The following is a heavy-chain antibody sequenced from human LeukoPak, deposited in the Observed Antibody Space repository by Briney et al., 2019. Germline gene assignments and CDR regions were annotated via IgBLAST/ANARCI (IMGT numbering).Heavy chain of an antibody. D-gene: IGHD3-16*02. V-gene: IGHV1-18*01. Sequence: ASVKVSCKASGYTFTSYGISWVRQAPGQGREWMGSISPYNGNTNHAQKLQGRVTMTTDTSTSTAYMELRSLRSDDTAVYYSARDQYDYVWGSYRPYFDYWGQGTLVTVSS. CDR3: ARDQYDYVWGSYRPYFDY. J-gene: IGHJ4*02. CDR2: ISPYNGNT. CDR1: GYTFTSYG.